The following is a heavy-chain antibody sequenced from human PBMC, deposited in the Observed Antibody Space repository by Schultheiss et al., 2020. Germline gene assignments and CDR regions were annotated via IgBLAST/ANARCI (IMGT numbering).Heavy chain of an antibody. CDR3: AGDTRAVAVGY. D-gene: IGHD6-19*01. V-gene: IGHV4-59*01. CDR2: IYYSGST. CDR1: GGSISSYY. Sequence: SQPLSLTCTVSGGSISSYYWSWIRQPPGKGLEWIGYIYYSGSTNYNPSLKSRVTISVDTSKNQFSLKLSSVTAADTAVYYCAGDTRAVAVGYWGQGTLVTGSS. J-gene: IGHJ4*02.